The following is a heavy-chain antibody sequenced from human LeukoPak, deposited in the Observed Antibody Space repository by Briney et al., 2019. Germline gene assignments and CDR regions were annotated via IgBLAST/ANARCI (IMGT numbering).Heavy chain of an antibody. V-gene: IGHV3-74*01. D-gene: IGHD6-25*01. J-gene: IGHJ3*01. Sequence: PGGSRRLSCAASGFTFSSHWMHWVGQAPGEGLVWVSRVNGPGDWAHYADSVRGRFIISRDNAENTISLQMNNLRAEDTAVYFCAREVFEGQRQSDAFDVWGQGTMVTVSS. CDR2: VNGPGDWA. CDR1: GFTFSSHW. CDR3: AREVFEGQRQSDAFDV.